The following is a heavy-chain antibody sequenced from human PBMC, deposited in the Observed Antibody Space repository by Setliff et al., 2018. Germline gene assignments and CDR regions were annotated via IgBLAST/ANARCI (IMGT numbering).Heavy chain of an antibody. CDR1: GFTFSSLW. J-gene: IGHJ5*02. V-gene: IGHV3-7*01. CDR3: ARDVFDFRTGQAGP. D-gene: IGHD3-3*01. Sequence: GGSLRLSCSASGFTFSSLWMAWVRQAPGKGLEWVANINQGGSDQFYVESVEGRFTISRDNAKNSLYLQMNSLRVEETAVYYCARDVFDFRTGQAGPWGQGTLVTVSS. CDR2: INQGGSDQ.